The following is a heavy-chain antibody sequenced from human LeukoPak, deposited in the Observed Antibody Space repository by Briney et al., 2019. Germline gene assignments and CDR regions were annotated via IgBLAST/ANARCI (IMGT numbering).Heavy chain of an antibody. CDR1: GGTFSSYA. CDR2: INPNSGGT. CDR3: AREGVSSSWRYYYYYMDV. D-gene: IGHD6-13*01. V-gene: IGHV1-2*02. Sequence: ASVKVSCKASGGTFSSYAISWVRQAPGQGLEWMGWINPNSGGTNYAQKFQGRVTMTRDTSISTAYMELSRLRSDDTAVYYCAREGVSSSWRYYYYYMDVWGKGTTVTVSS. J-gene: IGHJ6*03.